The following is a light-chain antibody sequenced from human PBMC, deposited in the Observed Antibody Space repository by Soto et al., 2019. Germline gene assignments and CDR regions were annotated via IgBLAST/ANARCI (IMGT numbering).Light chain of an antibody. CDR1: SSNIGSNT. CDR3: AAWDDSLNALV. V-gene: IGLV1-44*01. CDR2: SNN. Sequence: QSVLTQPPSASGTPGQRVTIYCSGSSSNIGSNTVSWYQQVPGTAPKLLIYSNNQRPSGVPDRFSGSKSGTSASLATSGLQSEDEADYYCAAWDDSLNALVFGTGPKLTVL. J-gene: IGLJ1*01.